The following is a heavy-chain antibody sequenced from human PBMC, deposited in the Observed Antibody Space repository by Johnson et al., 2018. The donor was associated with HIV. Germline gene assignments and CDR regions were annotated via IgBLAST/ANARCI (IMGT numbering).Heavy chain of an antibody. J-gene: IGHJ3*02. D-gene: IGHD3-22*01. V-gene: IGHV3-30*04. CDR1: GFTFSSYA. CDR2: ISYDGSNK. CDR3: ARVIDQYFDSILDDAFDI. Sequence: VQLVESGGGLVTPGGSLRLSCAASGFTFSSYAMHWVRQAPGKGLEWVAVISYDGSNKYYADSVKGRFTMSRDNSKNTIYLQTNSLRREDTAVYYCARVIDQYFDSILDDAFDIWGQGTMVTVSS.